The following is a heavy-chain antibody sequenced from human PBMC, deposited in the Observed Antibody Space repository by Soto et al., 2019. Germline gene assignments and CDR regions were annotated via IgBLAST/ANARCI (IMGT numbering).Heavy chain of an antibody. J-gene: IGHJ2*01. V-gene: IGHV4-59*01. Sequence: QVQLQESGPGLVKPSETRSLTCTVAGGSISSYYWRWIRQPPGKGLEWIGYIYYSGSTNYNTSLKRRVAIAVNTSKNQFSLKLTSVTGAHTAVYYCARYGYHSWYFDLWGGRRLVTVST. CDR1: GGSISSYY. D-gene: IGHD5-18*01. CDR2: IYYSGST. CDR3: ARYGYHSWYFDL.